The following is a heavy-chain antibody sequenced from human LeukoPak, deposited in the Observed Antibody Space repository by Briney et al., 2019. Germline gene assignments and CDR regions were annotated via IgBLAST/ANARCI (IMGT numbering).Heavy chain of an antibody. CDR1: GGSFSGYY. D-gene: IGHD3-9*01. V-gene: IGHV4-34*01. J-gene: IGHJ5*02. Sequence: SETLSLTCAVYGGSFSGYYWSWIRQPPGKGLEWIGEINHSGSTNYNPSLKSRVTISVDTSKNQFSLKLSSVTAADTAVYYCARGAYVLRYFDWSVNWFDPWGQETLVTVSS. CDR2: INHSGST. CDR3: ARGAYVLRYFDWSVNWFDP.